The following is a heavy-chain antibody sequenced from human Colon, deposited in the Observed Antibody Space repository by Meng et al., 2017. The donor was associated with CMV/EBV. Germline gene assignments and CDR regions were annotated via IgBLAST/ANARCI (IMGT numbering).Heavy chain of an antibody. D-gene: IGHD3-16*01. J-gene: IGHJ6*02. CDR1: GASISSSTYY. V-gene: IGHV4-39*01. CDR2: IYFSGSS. Sequence: SETLSLTCSVSGASISSSTYYWGWIRQSPGKGLEWIGSIYFSGSSFYNPSLQGQVTISIDTSKSQFSLKVNSVTAADTAVYYCARSLSRYYFGMDVWGQGTTVTSP. CDR3: ARSLSRYYFGMDV.